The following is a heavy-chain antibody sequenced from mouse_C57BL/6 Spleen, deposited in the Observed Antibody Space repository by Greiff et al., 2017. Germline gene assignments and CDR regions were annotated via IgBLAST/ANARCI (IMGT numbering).Heavy chain of an antibody. J-gene: IGHJ4*01. V-gene: IGHV5-17*01. Sequence: EVKLVESGGGLVKPGGSLKLSCAASGFTFSDYGMHWVRQAPEQGLEWVAYISSGSSTIYYADTVKGRFTISRDNPKNTLFLQMTSLRSEDTAMYYCARGTVPDYYAMDYWGQRASVTGSS. CDR1: GFTFSDYG. CDR2: ISSGSSTI. D-gene: IGHD1-1*01. CDR3: ARGTVPDYYAMDY.